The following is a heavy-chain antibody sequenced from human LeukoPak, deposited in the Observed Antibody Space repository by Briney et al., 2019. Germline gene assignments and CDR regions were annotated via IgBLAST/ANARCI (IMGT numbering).Heavy chain of an antibody. CDR1: GFTFSSYS. V-gene: IGHV3-21*01. CDR2: ISRSSSYI. Sequence: KPGGSLRLSCAASGFTFSSYSMNWVRQAPGKGLEWVSSISRSSSYIYYADSVKGRFTISRDNAKNSLYLQMNSLRAEDTAVYYCTRAYGDYQPLCDYWGQGTLVTVSS. CDR3: TRAYGDYQPLCDY. D-gene: IGHD4-17*01. J-gene: IGHJ4*02.